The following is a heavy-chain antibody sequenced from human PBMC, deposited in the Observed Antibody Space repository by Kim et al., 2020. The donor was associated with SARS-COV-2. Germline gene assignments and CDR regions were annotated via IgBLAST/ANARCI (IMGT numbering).Heavy chain of an antibody. CDR2: ISYDGSNK. Sequence: GRSLRLSCAASGFTFSSYAMHWVRQAPGKGLEWVAVISYDGSNKYYADSVKGRFTISRDNSKNTLYLQMNSLRAEDTAVYYCARDRCSSNSCYTGFYYY. J-gene: IGHJ6*01. CDR3: ARDRCSSNSCYTGFYYY. V-gene: IGHV3-30-3*01. D-gene: IGHD2-2*02. CDR1: GFTFSSYA.